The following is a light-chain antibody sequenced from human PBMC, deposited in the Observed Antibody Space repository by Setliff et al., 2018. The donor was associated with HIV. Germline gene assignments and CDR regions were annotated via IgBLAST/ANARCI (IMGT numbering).Light chain of an antibody. CDR1: NIGSKS. V-gene: IGLV3-21*04. Sequence: SYELTQPPSVSVAPGKTARITCGGNNIGSKSVHWYQQKLGQAPVLVISYDSDRPSGIPERFSGSNSGNTATLTISRVEAGDEADYYCQVWDSSSDHPYVFGTGTKVTVL. J-gene: IGLJ1*01. CDR3: QVWDSSSDHPYV. CDR2: YDS.